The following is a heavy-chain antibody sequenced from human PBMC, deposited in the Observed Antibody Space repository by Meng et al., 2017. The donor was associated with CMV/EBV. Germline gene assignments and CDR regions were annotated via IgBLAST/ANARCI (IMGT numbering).Heavy chain of an antibody. D-gene: IGHD6-6*01. V-gene: IGHV4-59*12. CDR1: GGSISSYY. Sequence: SETLSLTCTVSGGSISSYYWSWIRQPPGKGLEWIGYIYYSGSTNYNPSLKSRVTISVDKSKNQFSLKLSSVTAADTAVYYCARGSIAAVNFGYYFDYWGQGTLVTVSS. J-gene: IGHJ4*02. CDR2: IYYSGST. CDR3: ARGSIAAVNFGYYFDY.